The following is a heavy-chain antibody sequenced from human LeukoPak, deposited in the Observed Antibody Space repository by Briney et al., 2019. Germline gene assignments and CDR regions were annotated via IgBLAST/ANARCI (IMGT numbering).Heavy chain of an antibody. CDR3: AKDQYYDSSGYYYGDAFDI. CDR1: GFTFSSYA. D-gene: IGHD3-22*01. J-gene: IGHJ3*02. V-gene: IGHV3-23*01. CDR2: ISGSGGST. Sequence: PGGSLRLSCAASGFTFSSYAMSWVRQAPGEGLEWVSAISGSGGSTYYADSVKGRFTISRDNSKNTLYLQMNSLRAEDTAVYYCAKDQYYDSSGYYYGDAFDIWGQGTMVTVSS.